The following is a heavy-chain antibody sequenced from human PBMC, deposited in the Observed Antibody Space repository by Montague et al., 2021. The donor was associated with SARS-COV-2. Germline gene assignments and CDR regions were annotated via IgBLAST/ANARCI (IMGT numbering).Heavy chain of an antibody. CDR1: GGSFSGYY. V-gene: IGHV4-34*01. CDR3: SRDTWRMTIFGLVTRYGMDV. J-gene: IGHJ6*02. CDR2: INHSGST. D-gene: IGHD3-3*01. Sequence: SETLSLTCAVYGGSFSGYYWIGEINHSGSTNYNPSLKSRVTISVDTSKNQFSLKLRSVTAADTSVYYWSRDTWRMTIFGLVTRYGMDVWGQGTTVTVSS.